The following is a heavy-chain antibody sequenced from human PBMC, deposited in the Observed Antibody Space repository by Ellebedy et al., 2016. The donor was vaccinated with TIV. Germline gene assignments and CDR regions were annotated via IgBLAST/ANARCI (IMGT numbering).Heavy chain of an antibody. V-gene: IGHV3-7*01. CDR2: IYQDGSEK. D-gene: IGHD4-17*01. Sequence: GESLKISCGASGFSFRSYWMTWVRQAPGKGLEWVASIYQDGSEKFYADSVKGRFSISRDNAKNSLSLQMNSLRVEDTALYFCAREGAYGDYSHVSFPFDPWGQGTLVIVSS. J-gene: IGHJ5*02. CDR1: GFSFRSYW. CDR3: AREGAYGDYSHVSFPFDP.